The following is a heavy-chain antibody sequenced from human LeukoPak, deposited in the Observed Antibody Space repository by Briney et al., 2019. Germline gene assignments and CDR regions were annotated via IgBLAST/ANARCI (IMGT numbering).Heavy chain of an antibody. CDR3: ARDPLWFGELLNAFDI. Sequence: GASVKVSCKASGGTFSSYAISWVRQAPGQGLEWMGGIIPIFGTANYAQEFQGRVTITADESTSTAYMELSSLRSEDTAVYYCARDPLWFGELLNAFDIWGQGTMVTVSS. V-gene: IGHV1-69*13. D-gene: IGHD3-10*01. CDR1: GGTFSSYA. CDR2: IIPIFGTA. J-gene: IGHJ3*02.